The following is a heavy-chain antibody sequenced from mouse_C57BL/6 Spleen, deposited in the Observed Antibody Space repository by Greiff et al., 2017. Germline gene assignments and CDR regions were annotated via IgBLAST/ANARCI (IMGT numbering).Heavy chain of an antibody. CDR2: ISSGSSTI. D-gene: IGHD1-1*01. CDR3: ARRGHYYGSSSYYAMDY. V-gene: IGHV5-17*01. CDR1: GFTFSDYG. J-gene: IGHJ4*01. Sequence: EVQLQESGGGLVKPGGSLKLSCAASGFTFSDYGMHWVRQAPEKGLEWVAYISSGSSTIYYADTVKGRFTISRDNAKNTLFLQMTSLRSEDTAMYYCARRGHYYGSSSYYAMDYWGQGTSVTVSS.